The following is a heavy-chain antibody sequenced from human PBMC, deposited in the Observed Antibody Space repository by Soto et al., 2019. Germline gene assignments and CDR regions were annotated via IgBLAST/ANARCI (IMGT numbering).Heavy chain of an antibody. CDR2: INAGNGNT. D-gene: IGHD2-21*02. V-gene: IGHV1-3*01. CDR3: ARSIVVVTAADY. CDR1: GYTFTSYA. J-gene: IGHJ4*02. Sequence: QVQLVQSGAEVKKPGASVKVSCKASGYTFTSYAMYWVRQAPGQRLEWMGWINAGNGNTKYSQKFQGRVTITRDTSASTAYMELSSLRSEDTAVYSCARSIVVVTAADYWGQGTLVTVSS.